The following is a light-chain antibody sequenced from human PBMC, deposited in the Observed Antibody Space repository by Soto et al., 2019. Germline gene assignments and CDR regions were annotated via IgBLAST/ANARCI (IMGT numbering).Light chain of an antibody. Sequence: DIVITQSPATLSVSPGEGAALSYGASQSVSSNLAWYQQKPGQPPRLLIYDASTRATGIPARFSGSQSGTEFTLTISSLLSEDFAVYSCQQYNNWPLTFGGGTKVDIK. CDR2: DAS. CDR3: QQYNNWPLT. J-gene: IGKJ4*01. CDR1: QSVSSN. V-gene: IGKV3D-15*01.